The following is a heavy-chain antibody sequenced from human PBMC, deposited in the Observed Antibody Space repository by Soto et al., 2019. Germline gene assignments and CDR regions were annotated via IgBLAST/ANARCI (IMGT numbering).Heavy chain of an antibody. CDR1: GGSISSSSYY. CDR3: ARRVAVDYYYGMDV. Sequence: SETLSLTCTVSGGSISSSSYYWGWIRQPPGKGLEWIGSIYYSGSTYYNPSLKSRVTISVDTSKNQFSLKLSSVTAADTAVYYCARRVAVDYYYGMDVWGQGTTVTVSS. V-gene: IGHV4-39*01. CDR2: IYYSGST. D-gene: IGHD6-19*01. J-gene: IGHJ6*02.